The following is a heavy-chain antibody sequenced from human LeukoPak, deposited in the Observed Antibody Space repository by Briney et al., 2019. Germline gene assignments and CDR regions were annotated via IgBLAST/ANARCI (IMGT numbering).Heavy chain of an antibody. CDR3: VPTDSSGLD. Sequence: PGGSLRLSCEASGFTFSHYWMHWVRQAPGKGLVWVSRTNTDGSSTSYVDSVKGRFTISRDNAKNTMHLQMNSLRAEDTAMYYCVPTDSSGLDWGQGTLVTVSS. CDR2: TNTDGSST. V-gene: IGHV3-74*01. D-gene: IGHD3-22*01. J-gene: IGHJ4*02. CDR1: GFTFSHYW.